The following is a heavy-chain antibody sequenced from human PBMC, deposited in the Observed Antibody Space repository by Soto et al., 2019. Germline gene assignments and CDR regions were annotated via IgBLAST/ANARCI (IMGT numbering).Heavy chain of an antibody. CDR3: ASPSYSSGWYTDY. V-gene: IGHV1-2*02. D-gene: IGHD6-19*01. CDR2: INPNSGGT. J-gene: IGHJ4*02. CDR1: GYTFTGYY. Sequence: ASVKVSCKASGYTFTGYYMHWVRQAPGQGLEWMGWINPNSGGTNYAQKFQGRVTMTRDTSISTAYMELSRLRSDDTAVYYCASPSYSSGWYTDYWGQGTLVTVSS.